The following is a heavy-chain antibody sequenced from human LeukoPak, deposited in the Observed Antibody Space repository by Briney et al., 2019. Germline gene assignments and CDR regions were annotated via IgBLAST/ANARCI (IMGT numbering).Heavy chain of an antibody. Sequence: SGTLSLTCTVSGGSISTYYWSWIRQPPGKGLEWIGYIHYSGSTNYNPSLKSRVTISVDTSKNQFSLKLSSVTAADTAVYYCARVVGATTPSNWFDPWGQGTLVTVSS. J-gene: IGHJ5*02. CDR1: GGSISTYY. V-gene: IGHV4-59*01. CDR3: ARVVGATTPSNWFDP. CDR2: IHYSGST. D-gene: IGHD1-26*01.